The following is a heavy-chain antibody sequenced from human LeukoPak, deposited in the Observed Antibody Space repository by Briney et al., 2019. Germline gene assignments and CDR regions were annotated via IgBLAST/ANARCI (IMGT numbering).Heavy chain of an antibody. J-gene: IGHJ4*02. Sequence: PGRSLRLSCAASGFTFSSYGMHWVRQAPGKGLEWVAVIRYDGSNKYYADSVKGRFTISRDNSKNTLYLQMNSLRAEDTAVYYCAKAPIVGATRPFYYFDYWGQGTLVTVSS. CDR3: AKAPIVGATRPFYYFDY. CDR1: GFTFSSYG. D-gene: IGHD1-26*01. V-gene: IGHV3-33*06. CDR2: IRYDGSNK.